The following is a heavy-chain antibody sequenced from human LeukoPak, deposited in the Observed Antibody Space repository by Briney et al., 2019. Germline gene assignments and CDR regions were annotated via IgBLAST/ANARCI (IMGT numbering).Heavy chain of an antibody. CDR3: ARGVTMIVVVTYFDY. D-gene: IGHD3-22*01. V-gene: IGHV3-20*04. J-gene: IGHJ4*02. CDR1: GFTFDDYG. CDR2: INWNGGST. Sequence: GGSLRLSCAASGFTFDDYGMSWVRQAPGKGLEWVSGINWNGGSTGYADSVKGRFTISRDNAKNSLYLQMNSLRAEDTALYYCARGVTMIVVVTYFDYWGQGTLVTVSS.